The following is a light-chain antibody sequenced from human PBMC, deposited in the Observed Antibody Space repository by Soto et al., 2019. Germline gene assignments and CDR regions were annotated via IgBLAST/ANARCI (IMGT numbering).Light chain of an antibody. V-gene: IGKV3-15*01. CDR2: AAS. CDR1: QSIAGN. J-gene: IGKJ1*01. Sequence: EIVMTQSPDTLSLSPGERVTLSCRASQSIAGNLTWYQQKPGLAPRLLFYAASARATGIPARFSGSGSGTEFTVTISRLQSEDFAVYYCQQYNDWPWTLGQGTKVEI. CDR3: QQYNDWPWT.